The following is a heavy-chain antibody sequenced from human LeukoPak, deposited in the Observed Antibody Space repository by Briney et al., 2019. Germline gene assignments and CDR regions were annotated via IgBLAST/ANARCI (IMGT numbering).Heavy chain of an antibody. CDR3: TSSSYYGGYPGY. D-gene: IGHD5-12*01. J-gene: IGHJ4*02. Sequence: GGSLRLSCAASGFTFSGSALHWVRQASGKGLEWVGRIRSKANSYATAYAASVKGRFTISRDDSKNTAYLQMNSLKTGDTAIYYCTSSSYYGGYPGYWGQGTLVTVSS. V-gene: IGHV3-73*01. CDR1: GFTFSGSA. CDR2: IRSKANSYAT.